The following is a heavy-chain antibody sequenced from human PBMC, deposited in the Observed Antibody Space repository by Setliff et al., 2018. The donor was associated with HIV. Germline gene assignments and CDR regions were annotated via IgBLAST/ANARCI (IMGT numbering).Heavy chain of an antibody. CDR1: GDSISSGSYY. Sequence: SETLSLTCSVSGDSISSGSYYWSWIRLPAGKGLEWIGQIHTTGSTNYSPSLKSRLSMSLDASTSQFSLRLNSLTAADTAMYYCARFARDPTDWGRGILVTVSS. CDR2: IHTTGST. V-gene: IGHV4-61*09. CDR3: ARFARDPTD. J-gene: IGHJ4*02.